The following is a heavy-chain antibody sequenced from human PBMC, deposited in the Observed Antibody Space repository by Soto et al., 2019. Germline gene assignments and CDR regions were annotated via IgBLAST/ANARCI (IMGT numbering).Heavy chain of an antibody. J-gene: IGHJ6*02. D-gene: IGHD4-17*01. CDR3: ARRSTPVTTKDSGIYYYYYGMDV. CDR1: GYSFTSYW. V-gene: IGHV5-51*01. CDR2: IYPGDSDT. Sequence: GEALKISCKGSGYSFTSYWIGWVRQMPGKGLEWMGIIYPGDSDTRYSPSFQGQVTISADKSISTAYLQWSSLKASDTAMYYCARRSTPVTTKDSGIYYYYYGMDVWGQGTTVTVSS.